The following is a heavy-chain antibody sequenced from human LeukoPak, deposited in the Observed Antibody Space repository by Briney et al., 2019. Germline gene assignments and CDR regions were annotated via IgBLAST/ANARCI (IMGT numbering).Heavy chain of an antibody. CDR3: ARDQDGMGTTMDL. Sequence: GGSLRLSCAASGFSFSRYWMHWVRQAPGEGLMWVSRINSDGSSTCYADSVKGRFTISRDNARNTLSLQMSSLGVEDTALYYCARDQDGMGTTMDLWGQGTQVIVSS. CDR1: GFSFSRYW. J-gene: IGHJ4*02. CDR2: INSDGSST. V-gene: IGHV3-74*01. D-gene: IGHD1-1*01.